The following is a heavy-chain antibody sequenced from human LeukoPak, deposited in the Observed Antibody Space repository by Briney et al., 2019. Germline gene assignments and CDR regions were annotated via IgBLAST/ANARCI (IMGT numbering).Heavy chain of an antibody. D-gene: IGHD1-26*01. Sequence: SETLSLTCTVSGGSISSYYWSWIRQSAGKGLEWIGHTYVSGSTNYNPSLKSRVTMSIDTSKNQFSLELRSVTAADTALYYCARPAVGGSDTFDIWGQGTIVTVSS. J-gene: IGHJ3*02. CDR3: ARPAVGGSDTFDI. CDR1: GGSISSYY. CDR2: TYVSGST. V-gene: IGHV4-4*07.